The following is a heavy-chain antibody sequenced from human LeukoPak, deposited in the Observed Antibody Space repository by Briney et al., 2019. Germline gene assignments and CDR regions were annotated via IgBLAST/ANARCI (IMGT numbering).Heavy chain of an antibody. CDR3: ARGSSGSYGIYYYYYMDV. D-gene: IGHD1-26*01. J-gene: IGHJ6*03. CDR1: GGSFSGYY. CDR2: INHSGST. Sequence: SETLSLTCAVYGGSFSGYYWSWIRQPPGKGLEWIGEINHSGSTNYNPSLKSRVTISVDTSKNQFSLKLSSVTAADTAVYYCARGSSGSYGIYYYYYMDVWGKGTTVTISS. V-gene: IGHV4-34*01.